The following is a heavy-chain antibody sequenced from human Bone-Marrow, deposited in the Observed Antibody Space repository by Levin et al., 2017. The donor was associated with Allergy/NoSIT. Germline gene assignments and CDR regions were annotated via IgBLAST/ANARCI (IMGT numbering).Heavy chain of an antibody. J-gene: IGHJ4*02. CDR1: GFTFSRYG. D-gene: IGHD6-19*01. CDR3: ARNSFNSGWSIDY. V-gene: IGHV3-33*01. CDR2: IWYDGNRE. Sequence: PGESLKISCAASGFTFSRYGMHWVRQAPGKGLEWVAIIWYDGNREYYADSVKGRFTISRDDSKNSLYLQMNSLRGEDTAVYYCARNSFNSGWSIDYWGQGTLVTVS.